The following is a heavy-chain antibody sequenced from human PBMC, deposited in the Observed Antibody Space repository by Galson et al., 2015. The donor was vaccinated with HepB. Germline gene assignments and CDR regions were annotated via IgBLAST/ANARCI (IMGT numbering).Heavy chain of an antibody. CDR3: AKGIWEYYDNRVFDS. J-gene: IGHJ4*02. CDR1: GFTFSTYA. Sequence: SLRLSCAASGFTFSTYAMNWVRQAPGKGLEWVSTISGSDSNKFYADSVKGRFTISRDSSKNTLYLQMSSLRAEDTAVYYCAKGIWEYYDNRVFDSWGQGTLVTVSS. D-gene: IGHD3-22*01. CDR2: ISGSDSNK. V-gene: IGHV3-23*01.